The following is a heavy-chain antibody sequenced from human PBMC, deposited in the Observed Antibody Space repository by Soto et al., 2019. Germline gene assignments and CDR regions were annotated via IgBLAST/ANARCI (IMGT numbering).Heavy chain of an antibody. J-gene: IGHJ6*03. CDR1: GFTFSSYG. CDR2: ISYDGSNK. V-gene: IGHV3-30*18. Sequence: QVQLVESGGGLVQPGRSLRLSCAASGFTFSSYGMHWVRQAPGKGLEWVAVISYDGSNKYYADSVKGRFTISRDNSKNTLYLQMNSLRAEDTAVYYCAKVGIDIEVVPAADGYYYYYMDVLGKGTTVTVSS. D-gene: IGHD2-2*01. CDR3: AKVGIDIEVVPAADGYYYYYMDV.